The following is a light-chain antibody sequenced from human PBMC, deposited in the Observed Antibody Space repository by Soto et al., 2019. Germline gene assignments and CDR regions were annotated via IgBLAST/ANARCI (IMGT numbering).Light chain of an antibody. V-gene: IGKV1-39*01. CDR3: QQSYTTPLT. CDR1: QSISSF. J-gene: IGKJ3*01. CDR2: ASS. Sequence: DIQMTQSPSSLSASVGDRVTITCRASQSISSFLIWYQQKPQKAPRLLIYASSTLHSGVPARFSGSGAGIDYTITISSPQPEDFATYYCQQSYTTPLTFGPGNNV.